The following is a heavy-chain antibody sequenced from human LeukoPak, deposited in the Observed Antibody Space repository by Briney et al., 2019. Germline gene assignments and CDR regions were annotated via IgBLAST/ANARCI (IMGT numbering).Heavy chain of an antibody. CDR2: IYYSGST. D-gene: IGHD5-24*01. CDR3: ARSGLWLQLQDGAFDI. J-gene: IGHJ3*02. V-gene: IGHV4-39*01. Sequence: SETLSLTCTVSGGSISSSSYYWGWIRQPPGKGLEWIGSIYYSGSTYYNPSLKSRVTISVDTSKNQFSLKLSSVTAADTAVYYCARSGLWLQLQDGAFDIWGPGTMVTVSS. CDR1: GGSISSSSYY.